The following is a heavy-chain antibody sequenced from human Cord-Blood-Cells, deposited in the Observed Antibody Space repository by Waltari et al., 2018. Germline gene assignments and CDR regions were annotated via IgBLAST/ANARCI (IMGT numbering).Heavy chain of an antibody. CDR3: ARGRGNDSSGYYYVDY. J-gene: IGHJ4*02. CDR1: GGSFSGYY. D-gene: IGHD3-22*01. V-gene: IGHV4-34*01. CDR2: INHSGST. Sequence: QVQLQQWGAGLLKPSETLSLTCAVYGGSFSGYYWRWIRQPPGKGLEWIGEINHSGSTSYNPSLNSRVTISVDTSKNQFSLKLSSVAAADTAVDYCARGRGNDSSGYYYVDYWGQVTRVTVSS.